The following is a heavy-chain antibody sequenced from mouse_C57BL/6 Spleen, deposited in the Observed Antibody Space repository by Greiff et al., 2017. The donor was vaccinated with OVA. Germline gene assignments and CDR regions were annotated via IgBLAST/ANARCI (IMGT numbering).Heavy chain of an antibody. D-gene: IGHD2-4*01. CDR1: GFTFSSYA. CDR2: ISDGGSYT. V-gene: IGHV5-4*01. Sequence: EVKVEESGGGLVKPGGSLKLSCAASGFTFSSYAMSWVRQTPEKRLEWVATISDGGSYTYYPDNVKGRLTISRDNAKNNLYLQMSHLKSEDTAMYYCAREIYYDWVFAYWGQGTLVTVSA. CDR3: AREIYYDWVFAY. J-gene: IGHJ3*01.